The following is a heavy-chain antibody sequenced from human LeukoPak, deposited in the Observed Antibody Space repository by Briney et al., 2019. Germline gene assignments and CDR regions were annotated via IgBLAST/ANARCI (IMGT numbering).Heavy chain of an antibody. CDR3: ALGYCSGGSCPHFDY. Sequence: ASVKVSCKASGYTFTSYGISWVRQAPGQGLEWMGWISAYNGNTNYAQKLQGRVTMTTDTSTSTAYMELRSLRSDDTAVYYCALGYCSGGSCPHFDYWGQRTLVTVSS. J-gene: IGHJ4*02. CDR2: ISAYNGNT. D-gene: IGHD2-15*01. CDR1: GYTFTSYG. V-gene: IGHV1-18*01.